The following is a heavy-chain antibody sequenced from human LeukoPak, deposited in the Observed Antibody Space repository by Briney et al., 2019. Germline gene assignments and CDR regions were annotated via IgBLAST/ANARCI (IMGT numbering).Heavy chain of an antibody. D-gene: IGHD4-17*01. CDR2: ISYDGDKR. CDR3: VRTTVSLPFDY. V-gene: IGHV3-30*03. CDR1: GFTFCGYG. Sequence: GGSLRLSCAASGFTFCGYGMHWVRQAPGKGLEWVAVISYDGDKRYYAESVKGRFTISRDNANNMVFLQMNSLRADDTAVYYCVRTTVSLPFDYWGQGILVTVSS. J-gene: IGHJ4*02.